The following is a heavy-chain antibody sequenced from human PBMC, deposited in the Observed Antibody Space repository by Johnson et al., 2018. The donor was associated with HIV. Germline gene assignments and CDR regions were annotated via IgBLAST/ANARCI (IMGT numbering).Heavy chain of an antibody. CDR1: GFTFGDYA. CDR3: TRVSTYGGNSADAFDI. Sequence: VQLVESGGGLVQPGRSLRLSCTASGFTFGDYAMGWFRQAPGKGLEWVGFISSEAYGGTTEYAASVKGRFTISRDDSKSIAYLQMNSLKTEDTAVYYCTRVSTYGGNSADAFDIWGQGTMVIISS. J-gene: IGHJ3*02. V-gene: IGHV3-49*03. CDR2: ISSEAYGGTT. D-gene: IGHD4-23*01.